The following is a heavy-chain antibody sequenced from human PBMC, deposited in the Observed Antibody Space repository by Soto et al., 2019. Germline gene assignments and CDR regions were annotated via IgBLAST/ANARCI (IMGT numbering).Heavy chain of an antibody. CDR3: ARGAPVRNDY. CDR1: GGSISSGGYS. Sequence: SETLSLTCAVSGGSISSGGYSWSWIRQPPGKGLEWIGYIYHSGSTYYNPSLKSRVTISVDRSKNQFSLKLSSVTAADTAVYYCARGAPVRNDYWGQGTLVTVSS. V-gene: IGHV4-30-2*01. D-gene: IGHD4-17*01. CDR2: IYHSGST. J-gene: IGHJ4*02.